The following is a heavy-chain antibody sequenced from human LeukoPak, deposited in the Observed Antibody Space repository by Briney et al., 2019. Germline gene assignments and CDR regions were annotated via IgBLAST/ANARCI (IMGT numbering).Heavy chain of an antibody. J-gene: IGHJ4*02. CDR3: ARPYYGSGSPWDY. V-gene: IGHV4-39*01. CDR1: GGSISSSSYY. CDR2: IYYSGST. Sequence: PSETLSLTRTVSGGSISSSSYYWGWIRQPPGKGLEWIGSIYYSGSTYYNPSLKSRVTISVDTSKNQFSLKLSSVTAAHTAVYYCARPYYGSGSPWDYWGQGTLVTVSS. D-gene: IGHD3-10*01.